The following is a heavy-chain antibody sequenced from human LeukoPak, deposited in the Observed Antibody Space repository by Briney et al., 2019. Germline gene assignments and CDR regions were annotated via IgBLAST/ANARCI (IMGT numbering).Heavy chain of an antibody. CDR2: TSFDGSNK. CDR1: GFAFSGAA. Sequence: PGKSLRLSCAASGFAFSGAAMHWVRQAPGKGLEWVAITSFDGSNKFYSDSVKGRFTISRDNAKNSLYLQMSSLRAEDTAVYYCARDPHYYYGMDVWGQGTTVTVSS. J-gene: IGHJ6*02. V-gene: IGHV3-30-3*01. CDR3: ARDPHYYYGMDV.